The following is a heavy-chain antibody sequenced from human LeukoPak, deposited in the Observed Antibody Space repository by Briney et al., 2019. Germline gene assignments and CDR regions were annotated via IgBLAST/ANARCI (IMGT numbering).Heavy chain of an antibody. Sequence: SETLSLTCTVSGDSISSYYWSWIRRPPGKGLEWIGYIYYSGSPNYNPPLKSRVTISVDTSKNQFSLKLTSVTAADTAVYYCARWRQSGTYYAPPYFDYWGQGTLVTVSS. CDR2: IYYSGSP. V-gene: IGHV4-59*08. J-gene: IGHJ4*02. CDR1: GDSISSYY. CDR3: ARWRQSGTYYAPPYFDY. D-gene: IGHD1-26*01.